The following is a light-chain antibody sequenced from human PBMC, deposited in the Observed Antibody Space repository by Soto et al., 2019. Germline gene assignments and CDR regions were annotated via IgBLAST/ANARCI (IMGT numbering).Light chain of an antibody. CDR1: RGHSSYA. CDR2: LDSDGSH. CDR3: QTWGTGIHVV. J-gene: IGLJ2*01. V-gene: IGLV4-69*01. Sequence: QLVLTQSPSASASLGASVKLTCTLSRGHSSYAIAWHQQQPEKGPRYLMKLDSDGSHTKGDAIPDRFSGSSSGAERYLTISSHQSEDEADYYCQTWGTGIHVVFGGGTKLTVL.